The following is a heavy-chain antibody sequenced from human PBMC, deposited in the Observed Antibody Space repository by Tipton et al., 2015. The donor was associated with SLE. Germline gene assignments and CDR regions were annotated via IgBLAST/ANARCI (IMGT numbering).Heavy chain of an antibody. D-gene: IGHD3-10*01. CDR2: INHSGST. Sequence: TLSLTCAVYGGSFSGYYWSWIRQSPGKGLEWIGEINHSGSTNYNPSLKSRVTISVDTSKNQFSLKLSSVTAADTAVYYCARVGDLGAFDIWGQGTMVTVSS. V-gene: IGHV4-34*01. CDR1: GGSFSGYY. CDR3: ARVGDLGAFDI. J-gene: IGHJ3*02.